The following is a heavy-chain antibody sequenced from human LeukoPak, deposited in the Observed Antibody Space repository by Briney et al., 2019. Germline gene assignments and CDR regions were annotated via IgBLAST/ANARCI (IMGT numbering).Heavy chain of an antibody. D-gene: IGHD3-10*01. CDR1: GGSISNDDNY. CDR2: IYYSGRT. Sequence: SQTLSLTCTVSGGSISNDDNYWTWIRQPPGTGLEWIGFIYYSGRTNYNPSLTSRVTMSVDTSKNQFSLKLRSVTAADTAVYYCARLAVGDWFDYWGQGTLVTVSS. J-gene: IGHJ4*02. V-gene: IGHV4-30-4*01. CDR3: ARLAVGDWFDY.